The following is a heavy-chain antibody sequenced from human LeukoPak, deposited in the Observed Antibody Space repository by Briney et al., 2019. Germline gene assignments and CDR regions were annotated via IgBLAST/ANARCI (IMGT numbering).Heavy chain of an antibody. CDR1: GYIFTGHY. J-gene: IGHJ5*02. D-gene: IGHD5-12*01. V-gene: IGHV1-2*02. Sequence: ASVKVSCKASGYIFTGHYMHWVRQAPGQGLEWMGWNSPNTGGTKYAQKFQGRVTMTRDTSITTAYVELSGLTSDDTAIYYCAKVGGYGHLDLWGQGTLVTVSS. CDR2: NSPNTGGT. CDR3: AKVGGYGHLDL.